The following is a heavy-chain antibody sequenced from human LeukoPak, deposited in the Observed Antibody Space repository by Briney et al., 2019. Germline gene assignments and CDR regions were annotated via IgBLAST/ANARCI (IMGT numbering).Heavy chain of an antibody. CDR3: ASPTNYYDILTGYAAFDY. Sequence: GASVKVSCKASGGTFSSYAISWVRQAPGQGLEWMGRIIPILGIANYAQKFQGRVTITADKSTSTAYMELSSLRSEDTAVYYCASPTNYYDILTGYAAFDYWGQGTLVTVSS. V-gene: IGHV1-69*04. CDR1: GGTFSSYA. D-gene: IGHD3-9*01. CDR2: IIPILGIA. J-gene: IGHJ4*02.